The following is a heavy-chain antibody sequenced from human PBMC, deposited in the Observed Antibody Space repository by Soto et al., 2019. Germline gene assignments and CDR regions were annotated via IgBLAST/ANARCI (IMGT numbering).Heavy chain of an antibody. V-gene: IGHV4-39*01. D-gene: IGHD3-3*01. CDR3: ASPRQGNYDFLSGYYALGY. CDR2: FYYTGGT. Sequence: PSETLSLTCTVSDASISSSRSYWGWVRQPPGKGLEWIVSFYYTGGTYSTYYNPSLKSRVTISVDTSKSRFSLNLRSVTAADTAVYYCASPRQGNYDFLSGYYALGYWGQGTLVTVSS. J-gene: IGHJ4*02. CDR1: DASISSSRSY.